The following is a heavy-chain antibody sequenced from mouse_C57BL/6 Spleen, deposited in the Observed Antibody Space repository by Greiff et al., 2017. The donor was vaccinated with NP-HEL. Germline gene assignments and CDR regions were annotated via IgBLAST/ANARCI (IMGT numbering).Heavy chain of an antibody. J-gene: IGHJ3*01. CDR2: IRLKSDNYAT. CDR1: GFPFSNYW. Sequence: VMLVESGGGLVQPGGSMKLSCVASGFPFSNYWMNWVRQSPEKGLEWVAQIRLKSDNYATHYAESVKGRFTISRDDSKSSVYLQMNNLRAEDTGIYYCTGGDGYYVPFAYWGQGTLVTVSA. D-gene: IGHD2-3*01. CDR3: TGGDGYYVPFAY. V-gene: IGHV6-3*01.